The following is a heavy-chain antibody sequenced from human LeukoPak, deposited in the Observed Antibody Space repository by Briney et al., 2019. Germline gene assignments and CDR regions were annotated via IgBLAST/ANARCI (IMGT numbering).Heavy chain of an antibody. CDR1: GFTFDDYA. V-gene: IGHV3-9*01. J-gene: IGHJ3*02. CDR3: AKASSGWYFPDAFDI. Sequence: GGSLRLSCAASGFTFDDYAMHWVRQAPGKGLEWVSGISWNSGSIGYADSVKGRFTISRDNAKNSLYLQMNSLRAEDTALYYCAKASSGWYFPDAFDIWARGTMVTVSS. CDR2: ISWNSGSI. D-gene: IGHD6-19*01.